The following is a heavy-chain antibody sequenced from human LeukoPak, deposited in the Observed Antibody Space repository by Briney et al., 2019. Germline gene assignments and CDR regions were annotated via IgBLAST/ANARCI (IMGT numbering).Heavy chain of an antibody. V-gene: IGHV4-59*08. D-gene: IGHD3-10*01. CDR3: ARAPMVRGTHFDY. CDR2: IYYSGST. Sequence: PSETLSLTCTVSGGSISDSLWSWIRQPPGKGLEWIGYIYYSGSTNYNPSLKSRVTMSLDTSENQFSLKLGSVTAADTAVYYCARAPMVRGTHFDYWGQGTLVTVSS. CDR1: GGSISDSL. J-gene: IGHJ4*02.